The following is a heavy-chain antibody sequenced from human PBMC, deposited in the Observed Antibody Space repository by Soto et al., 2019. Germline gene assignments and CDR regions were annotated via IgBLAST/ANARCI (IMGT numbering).Heavy chain of an antibody. CDR2: IAVGSGYT. D-gene: IGHD2-8*01. Sequence: QMQLEQSGPEVKKPGTSVKVSCKASGFTFTSSAFQWVRQARGQRLEWIGWIAVGSGYTNYAQRFQDRVTLTRDMATATIFMELSPLTSADTAIYYCAADATAWQQMVPSDYWGQGALGTFSS. CDR1: GFTFTSSA. V-gene: IGHV1-58*01. J-gene: IGHJ4*02. CDR3: AADATAWQQMVPSDY.